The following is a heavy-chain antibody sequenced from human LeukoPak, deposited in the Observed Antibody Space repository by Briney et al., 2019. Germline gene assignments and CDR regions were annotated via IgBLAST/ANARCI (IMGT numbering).Heavy chain of an antibody. D-gene: IGHD3-16*02. CDR2: IYHSGNT. CDR3: AKYVWGSYPTFEDY. J-gene: IGHJ4*02. Sequence: PSETLSLTCSVSGYSISSGYYWGWIRQPPGKGLEWIGSIYHSGNTYYNPSLKSRLTISVDTSKNQFSLKLSSVTAADTAVYYCAKYVWGSYPTFEDYWGQGTLVTVSS. V-gene: IGHV4-38-2*01. CDR1: GYSISSGYY.